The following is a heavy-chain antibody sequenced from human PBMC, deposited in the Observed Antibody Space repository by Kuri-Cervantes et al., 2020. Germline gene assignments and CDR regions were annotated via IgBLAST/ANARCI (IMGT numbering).Heavy chain of an antibody. CDR3: ARTRSSSGWFDP. J-gene: IGHJ5*02. D-gene: IGHD6-6*01. Sequence: ASVNVSCQASGYTFTGYYMHWVRQAPGQGLEWMGWINPNSGGTNYAQKFQGRVTLPRDTSTSTVYMELSSLRSEDTAVYYCARTRSSSGWFDPWGQGTLVTVSS. V-gene: IGHV1-2*02. CDR2: INPNSGGT. CDR1: GYTFTGYY.